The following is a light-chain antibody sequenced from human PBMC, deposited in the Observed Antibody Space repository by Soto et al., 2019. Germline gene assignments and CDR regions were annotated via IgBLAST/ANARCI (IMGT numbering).Light chain of an antibody. CDR1: SSDIGSYNY. CDR2: DVT. J-gene: IGLJ1*01. CDR3: SSYKSTSTPYV. V-gene: IGLV2-14*03. Sequence: QSVLTQPASVSGSPGQSITISCTGTSSDIGSYNYVSWYQQHPGKAHKLIIYDVTNRPAGISSSFSASKSGDTASLTIFVLQADDEADYFCSSYKSTSTPYVFGTGTKVTVL.